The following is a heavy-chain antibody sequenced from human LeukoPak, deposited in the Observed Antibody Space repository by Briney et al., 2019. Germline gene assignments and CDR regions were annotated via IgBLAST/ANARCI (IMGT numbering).Heavy chain of an antibody. CDR2: INPNSGGT. CDR3: AGAYCSSTSCPWWFDP. D-gene: IGHD2-2*01. V-gene: IGHV1-2*02. J-gene: IGHJ5*02. Sequence: ASVKVSCKASGYTFTGYYMHWVRQAPGQGLEWMGWINPNSGGTNYAQKFQGRVTMTRDTSISTAYMELSRLRSDYTAVYYCAGAYCSSTSCPWWFDPWGQGTLVTVSS. CDR1: GYTFTGYY.